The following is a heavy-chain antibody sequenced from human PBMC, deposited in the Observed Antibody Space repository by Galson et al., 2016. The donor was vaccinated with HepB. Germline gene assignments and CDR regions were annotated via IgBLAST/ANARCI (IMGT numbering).Heavy chain of an antibody. D-gene: IGHD1-7*01. J-gene: IGHJ6*02. CDR2: ITGNGGGT. CDR3: AKDYTGSTVGWSDGLDV. V-gene: IGHV3-23*01. CDR1: GFTFSTYA. Sequence: SLRLSCAASGFTFSTYAMSWVRRAPGKGLEWISGITGNGGGTYYADSVKGRFTISRDTSKITLYLQMSSLRVEDTAIYFCAKDYTGSTVGWSDGLDVWGQGTTVIVSS.